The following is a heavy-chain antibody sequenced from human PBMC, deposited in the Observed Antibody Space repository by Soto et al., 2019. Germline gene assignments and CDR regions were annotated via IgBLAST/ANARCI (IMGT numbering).Heavy chain of an antibody. CDR3: ARKSGQYASSWFDP. J-gene: IGHJ5*02. CDR1: GGSVSSSSYY. V-gene: IGHV4-39*02. CDR2: IYYSGTT. Sequence: SETLSLTCTVSGGSVSSSSYYWGWIRQPPGKGLEWIGSIYYSGTTYYNPSLKSRVTISVDTSKNLSSLRLSSVTASDTAVYYCARKSGQYASSWFDPWGQGILVTVSS. D-gene: IGHD2-2*01.